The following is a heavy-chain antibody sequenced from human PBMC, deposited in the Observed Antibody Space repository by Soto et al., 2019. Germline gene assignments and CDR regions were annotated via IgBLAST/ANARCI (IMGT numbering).Heavy chain of an antibody. J-gene: IGHJ4*02. V-gene: IGHV3-66*04. CDR1: GFTVSSNY. CDR2: IYSGGSA. D-gene: IGHD5-18*01. Sequence: EVQLVESGGGLVQPGGSLRLSCAASGFTVSSNYMSWVRQAPGKGLEWVSVIYSGGSAYYADSVKGRFTSSRDNSKNTLYLKLNSLSAEDTAVYYCARHGYSYGGGYFHYWGQGTLVTVSS. CDR3: ARHGYSYGGGYFHY.